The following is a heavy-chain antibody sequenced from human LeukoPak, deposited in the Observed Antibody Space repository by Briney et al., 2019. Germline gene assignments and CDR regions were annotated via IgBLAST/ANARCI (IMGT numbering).Heavy chain of an antibody. Sequence: PSETLSLTCTVSGGSISNYHWSWIRQPAGKGLEWIGQIYTSGSTNYNPPLKSRVTMSIDTTEDQVSLTIRSVTAADTAFYYCARRDISSGWSFDYWGQGTLVTVSS. CDR1: GGSISNYH. J-gene: IGHJ4*02. D-gene: IGHD6-19*01. CDR3: ARRDISSGWSFDY. CDR2: IYTSGST. V-gene: IGHV4-4*07.